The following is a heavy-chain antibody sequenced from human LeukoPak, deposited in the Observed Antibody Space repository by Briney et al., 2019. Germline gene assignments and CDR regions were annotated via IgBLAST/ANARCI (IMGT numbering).Heavy chain of an antibody. CDR3: ARAVPRSPDC. CDR1: GFTFSNYW. V-gene: IGHV3-7*01. CDR2: INYDGSQK. D-gene: IGHD2-15*01. J-gene: IGHJ4*02. Sequence: GGSLRLSCVASGFTFSNYWMSWVRQAPGKGLDWVANINYDGSQKYYVDSVKGRFTVSRDNARNSLYLQMDSLRAEDTAVYYCARAVPRSPDCWGQGTLVTVSS.